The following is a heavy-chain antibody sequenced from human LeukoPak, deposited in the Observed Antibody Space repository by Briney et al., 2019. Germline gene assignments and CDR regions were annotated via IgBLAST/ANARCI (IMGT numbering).Heavy chain of an antibody. Sequence: GGSLRLSCAASGFTFSSYSMNWVRQAPGKGLEWVSYISSSSTIYYADSVKGRFTISRDNAKNSLYLQMNSLRAEDTAVYYCARDEGGSHWGNYWGQGTLVTVSS. D-gene: IGHD3-16*01. J-gene: IGHJ4*02. CDR1: GFTFSSYS. V-gene: IGHV3-48*04. CDR3: ARDEGGSHWGNY. CDR2: ISSSSTI.